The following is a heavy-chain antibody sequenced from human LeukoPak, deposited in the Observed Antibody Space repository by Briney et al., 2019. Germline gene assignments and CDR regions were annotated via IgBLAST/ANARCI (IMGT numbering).Heavy chain of an antibody. CDR2: ISSSGSTI. V-gene: IGHV3-48*03. D-gene: IGHD1-26*01. Sequence: PGGSLRLSCAASGFTFSSYEMNWVRQAPGKGLEWVSYISSSGSTIYYADSVKGRFTISRDNAKNSLYLQMNSLRAEDTALYYCARDSQSYVGGAFDIWGQGTMVTVSS. CDR3: ARDSQSYVGGAFDI. CDR1: GFTFSSYE. J-gene: IGHJ3*02.